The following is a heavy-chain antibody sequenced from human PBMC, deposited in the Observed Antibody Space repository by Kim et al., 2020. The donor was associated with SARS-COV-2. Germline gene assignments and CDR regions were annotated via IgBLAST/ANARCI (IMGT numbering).Heavy chain of an antibody. V-gene: IGHV5-10-1*01. D-gene: IGHD2-2*01. CDR2: IDPSDSYT. Sequence: GESLKISCKGSGYSFTSYWISWVRQMPGKGLEWMGRIDPSDSYTNYSPSFQGHVTISADKSISTAYLQWSSLKASDTAMYYCARIRIVVVPAAIGGAGYYYYGMDVWGQGTTVTVSS. CDR3: ARIRIVVVPAAIGGAGYYYYGMDV. J-gene: IGHJ6*02. CDR1: GYSFTSYW.